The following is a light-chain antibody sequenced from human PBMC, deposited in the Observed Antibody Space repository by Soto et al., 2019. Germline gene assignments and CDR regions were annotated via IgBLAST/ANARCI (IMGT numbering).Light chain of an antibody. CDR1: QDVGSK. J-gene: IGKJ4*02. V-gene: IGKV3D-15*01. Sequence: VTQSPATLSVSAGYRFTLSCRTSQDVGSKLGWYQQKPGQAPRLLIYDASTRPSGTPARFSGSGSGTEFTLAISSLQSEDYAAYFCQQYIRWPLTFGRGTTVDIK. CDR2: DAS. CDR3: QQYIRWPLT.